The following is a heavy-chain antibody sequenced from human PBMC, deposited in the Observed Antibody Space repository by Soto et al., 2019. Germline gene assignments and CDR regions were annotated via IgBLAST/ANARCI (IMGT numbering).Heavy chain of an antibody. CDR2: ISGSGGST. CDR3: AKGDSSSWAHYYYYYMDA. V-gene: IGHV3-23*01. Sequence: GGSLRLSCAASGFTFSSYSMSWVRQAPGKGLEWVSAISGSGGSTYYADSVKGRFTISRDNSKNTLYLQMNSLRAEDTAVYYCAKGDSSSWAHYYYYYMDAWGKGTTVTVSS. CDR1: GFTFSSYS. D-gene: IGHD6-13*01. J-gene: IGHJ6*03.